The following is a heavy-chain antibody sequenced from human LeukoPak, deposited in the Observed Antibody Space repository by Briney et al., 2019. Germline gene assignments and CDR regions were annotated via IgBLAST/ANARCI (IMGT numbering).Heavy chain of an antibody. D-gene: IGHD6-13*01. J-gene: IGHJ4*02. CDR1: GYTFTSYA. Sequence: RASVKVSCKASGYTFTSYAMHWVRQAPGQRLEWMGWSNAGNGNTKYSQEFQGRVTITRDTSASTAYMELSSLRSEDMAVYYCAREGVYPVAGFDYWGQGTLVTVSS. V-gene: IGHV1-3*02. CDR3: AREGVYPVAGFDY. CDR2: SNAGNGNT.